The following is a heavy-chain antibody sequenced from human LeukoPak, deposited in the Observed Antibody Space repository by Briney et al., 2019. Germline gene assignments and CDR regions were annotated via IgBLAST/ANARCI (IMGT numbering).Heavy chain of an antibody. V-gene: IGHV4-39*01. CDR1: GGSISSSSYY. Sequence: SETLYLTCTVSGGSISSSSYYWGWIRQPPGKGLEWIVSIYYSGSTYDNPSLKSRVTISVDTSKNQFSLKLSSVTAADTAVYYCARHKVVELPTYLDYWGQGTLVTVSS. CDR3: ARHKVVELPTYLDY. D-gene: IGHD1-26*01. J-gene: IGHJ4*02. CDR2: IYYSGST.